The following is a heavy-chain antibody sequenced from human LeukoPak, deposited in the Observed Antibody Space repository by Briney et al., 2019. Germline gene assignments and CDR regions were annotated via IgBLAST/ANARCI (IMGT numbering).Heavy chain of an antibody. J-gene: IGHJ4*02. CDR3: ARRGLVVDFDY. Sequence: SETLSLTCTVSGGSISSNNYYWAWIRQPPGRGLEWIGNIQYTGGTYYNPSLKSRVTISVDTSRNQFSLKLSSVTAADTAVYHCARRGLVVDFDYWGQGTLVTVSS. V-gene: IGHV4-39*01. D-gene: IGHD3-22*01. CDR2: IQYTGGT. CDR1: GGSISSNNYY.